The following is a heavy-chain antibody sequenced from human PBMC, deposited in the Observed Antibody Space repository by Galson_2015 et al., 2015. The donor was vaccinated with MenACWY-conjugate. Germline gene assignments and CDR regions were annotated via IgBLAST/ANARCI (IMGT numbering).Heavy chain of an antibody. J-gene: IGHJ6*02. D-gene: IGHD2-15*01. CDR2: ISGSGGST. CDR1: GFTFSSYA. Sequence: SLRLSCAASGFTFSSYAMSWVRQAPGKGLEWVSAISGSGGSTHYADSVKGRFTISRDNSKNTLYLQMNSLRAEDTAVYYCAKARLYCSGGSCYTHYYYYGMDVWGQGTLVTVSS. CDR3: AKARLYCSGGSCYTHYYYYGMDV. V-gene: IGHV3-23*01.